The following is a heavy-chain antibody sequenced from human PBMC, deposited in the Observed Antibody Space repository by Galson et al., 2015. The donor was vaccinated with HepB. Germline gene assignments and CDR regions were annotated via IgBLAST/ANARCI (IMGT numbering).Heavy chain of an antibody. J-gene: IGHJ4*02. CDR1: PFIFNNAW. V-gene: IGHV3-15*01. CDR2: IMTKSEGGRT. Sequence: SLRLSCATSPFIFNNAWMSWVRQSPGKGLEWVGRIMTKSEGGRTDYAAPVKGRFAISRDYSKSTVYLEMNGLRTEDTAVYYCTTVAGDYWGGRYIPDFWGQGTMVIVS. D-gene: IGHD3-3*01. CDR3: TTVAGDYWGGRYIPDF.